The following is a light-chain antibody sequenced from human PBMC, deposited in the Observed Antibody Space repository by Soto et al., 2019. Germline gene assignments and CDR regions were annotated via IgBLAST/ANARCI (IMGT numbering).Light chain of an antibody. J-gene: IGLJ2*01. CDR3: SSYTSSTSV. Sequence: QSALTQPASVSGSPGQSITISCTGTSSDVGGYNYVSWYQQHPGKAPKLMIYDVSNRPSGVSNRFSCSKSGNTAALNISGLQAEDEADYYCSSYTSSTSVFGGGTKLTVL. CDR1: SSDVGGYNY. CDR2: DVS. V-gene: IGLV2-14*01.